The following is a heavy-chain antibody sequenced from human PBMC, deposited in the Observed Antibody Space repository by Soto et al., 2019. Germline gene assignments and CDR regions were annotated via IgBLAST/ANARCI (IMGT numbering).Heavy chain of an antibody. D-gene: IGHD5-18*01. V-gene: IGHV3-23*01. CDR3: AKGGYSYGLGGIDY. Sequence: GGSLRLSCAASGFTFSSYAMSWVRQAPGKGLEWVSAISGSDGSTYYADSVKGRFTISRDNSKNTLYLQMNSLRAEDTAVYYCAKGGYSYGLGGIDYWGQGTLVTVAS. CDR2: ISGSDGST. CDR1: GFTFSSYA. J-gene: IGHJ4*02.